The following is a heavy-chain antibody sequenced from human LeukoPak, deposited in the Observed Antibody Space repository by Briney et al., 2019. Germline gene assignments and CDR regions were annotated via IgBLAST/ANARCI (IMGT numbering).Heavy chain of an antibody. V-gene: IGHV4-39*01. D-gene: IGHD3-3*01. CDR1: GGSVSSTSYY. CDR2: VYYSGST. Sequence: SETLSLTCTVSGGSVSSTSYYWGWTRQPPGKGLEWIGTVYYSGSTYYNPSLKSRVTISVDTSKNQFSLKLSSVTAADTAVYYCARIVWSGNAGNFDYWGQGTLVTVSS. CDR3: ARIVWSGNAGNFDY. J-gene: IGHJ4*02.